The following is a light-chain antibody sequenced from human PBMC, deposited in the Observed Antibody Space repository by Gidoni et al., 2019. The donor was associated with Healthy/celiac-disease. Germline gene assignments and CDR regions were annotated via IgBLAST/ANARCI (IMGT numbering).Light chain of an antibody. CDR2: KAS. Sequence: DIQMTQSPSTLSASVGDRVTITCRASPSISSWLAWYQQKPGKAPKLLIYKASSLESGVPSRFSGSGSGTEFTLTISSLQPDDFATYYCQQYNSYPLTFXGXTKVEIK. CDR1: PSISSW. V-gene: IGKV1-5*03. CDR3: QQYNSYPLT. J-gene: IGKJ4*01.